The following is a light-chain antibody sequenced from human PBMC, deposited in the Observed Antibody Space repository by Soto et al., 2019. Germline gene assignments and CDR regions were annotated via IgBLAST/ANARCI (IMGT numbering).Light chain of an antibody. Sequence: QSVLTQPPSASGSPGQSVTISCTGTSNDVGGYNFVSWYQQHPGKAPKLMIFEVSKRPSGVPDRFSGSKSGSTASLTVSGLQAEDEADYYCSSYAGNNIYYVFGTGTK. CDR3: SSYAGNNIYYV. CDR1: SNDVGGYNF. CDR2: EVS. V-gene: IGLV2-8*01. J-gene: IGLJ1*01.